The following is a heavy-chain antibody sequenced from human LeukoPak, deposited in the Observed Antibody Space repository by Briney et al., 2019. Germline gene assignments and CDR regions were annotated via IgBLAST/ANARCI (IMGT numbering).Heavy chain of an antibody. CDR2: IYYSGST. CDR3: ARGGYQVLID. CDR1: GGSISSSSYY. V-gene: IGHV4-39*07. D-gene: IGHD2-15*01. J-gene: IGHJ4*02. Sequence: SETLSLTCTVSGGSISSSSYYWGWIRQPPGKGLEWIGSIYYSGSTYYNPSLKSRVTISVDTSKNQFSLKLSSVTAADTAVYYCARGGYQVLIDWGQGTLVTVSS.